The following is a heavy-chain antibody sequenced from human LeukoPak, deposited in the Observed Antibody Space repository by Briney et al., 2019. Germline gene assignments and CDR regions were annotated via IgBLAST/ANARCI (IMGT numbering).Heavy chain of an antibody. V-gene: IGHV3-74*01. J-gene: IGHJ5*02. CDR2: INSDGSST. Sequence: GGSLRLSCAASGFTFSSYWMHWVRQAPGKGLVWVSRINSDGSSTSYADSVKGRFTVSRANAKNTLYLQMNSLRAEDTAVYYCARGGYSYGYWFDPWGQGTLVTVSS. CDR1: GFTFSSYW. D-gene: IGHD5-18*01. CDR3: ARGGYSYGYWFDP.